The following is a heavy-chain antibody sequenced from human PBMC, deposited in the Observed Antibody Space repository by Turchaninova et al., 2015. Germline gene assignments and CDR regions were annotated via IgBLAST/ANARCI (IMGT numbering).Heavy chain of an antibody. CDR1: GYTFTDFG. Sequence: QVQLVQSGAEVQSPGAPGEVACEVPGYTFTDFGNNGVRLAPGQGPEGMGWISTYNGDTHTAQKFHGRVTMTRETSTATAYMELRSLTSDDTAVYYCARFMSSSYGMDVWGRGTTITVSS. CDR3: ARFMSSSYGMDV. D-gene: IGHD3-16*02. J-gene: IGHJ6*02. CDR2: ISTYNGDT. V-gene: IGHV1-18*04.